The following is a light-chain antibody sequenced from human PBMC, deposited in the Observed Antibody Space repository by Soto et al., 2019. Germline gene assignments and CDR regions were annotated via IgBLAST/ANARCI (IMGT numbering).Light chain of an antibody. CDR2: GNT. J-gene: IGLJ3*02. CDR1: SSNIGAGYG. V-gene: IGLV1-40*01. CDR3: ESYDSTLSGSR. Sequence: QLVLTQPPSVSGAPGQRVTISCTGSSSNIGAGYGVNWYQQLPGTAPKLLIYGNTNRPSGVPDRISGSKSGTSASLAITGLQAEDEADYYCESYDSTLSGSRFGGGTKLTVL.